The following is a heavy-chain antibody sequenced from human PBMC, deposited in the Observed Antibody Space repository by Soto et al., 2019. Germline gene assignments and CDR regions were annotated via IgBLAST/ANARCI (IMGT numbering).Heavy chain of an antibody. J-gene: IGHJ5*02. CDR1: GGSMSSYY. CDR3: ASLTPGVANWFEP. CDR2: IYYSGTT. Sequence: SETLSLTCTVSGGSMSSYYWSWIRQPPGKGLEWIGYIYYSGTTNYNPSLKSRVTMSVDTSKNQFSLKLSSVTAADTAVYYCASLTPGVANWFEPWGQGTLVTVSS. D-gene: IGHD2-15*01. V-gene: IGHV4-59*08.